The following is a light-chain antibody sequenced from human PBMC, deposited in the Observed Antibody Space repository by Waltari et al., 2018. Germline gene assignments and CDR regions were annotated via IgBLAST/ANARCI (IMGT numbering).Light chain of an antibody. J-gene: IGKJ1*01. V-gene: IGKV3-20*01. CDR2: GAY. CDR1: QSVTRA. Sequence: EIVLTQSPGTLSLSPGESATLSCRTSQSVTRALAWYKQKPGQAPRLLSYGAYNRATGIPYRFSGSGSGTDFSLTISSLEPEDFAVYYCQHYLRLPVTFGQGTKVEVK. CDR3: QHYLRLPVT.